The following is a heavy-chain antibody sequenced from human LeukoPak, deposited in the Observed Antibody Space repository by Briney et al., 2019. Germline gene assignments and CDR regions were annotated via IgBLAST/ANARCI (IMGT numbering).Heavy chain of an antibody. CDR3: ARAAPGKSYFDY. Sequence: SQTLSLTCAISGDSVSGTRAVWNWIRQSPSRGLEWLGRTYYRSEWNYDYAVSVKSRISINPDTSKNQFSLHLNSVTPEDTAVYFWARAAPGKSYFDYGGRETRVTVPS. CDR2: TYYRSEWNY. CDR1: GDSVSGTRAV. V-gene: IGHV6-1*01. J-gene: IGHJ4*02.